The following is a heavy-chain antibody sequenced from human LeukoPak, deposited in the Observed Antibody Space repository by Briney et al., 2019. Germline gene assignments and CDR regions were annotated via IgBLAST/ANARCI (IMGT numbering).Heavy chain of an antibody. Sequence: PSETLSLTCTVSGGSISSSSYYWGWIRQPPGKGLEWIGSIYYSGSTYYNPSLKSRVTISVDTSKNQFSLTLSSVTVADTAVYYCARHYDYHYYMDVWGKGTTVTVSS. J-gene: IGHJ6*03. CDR2: IYYSGST. V-gene: IGHV4-39*01. CDR1: GGSISSSSYY. D-gene: IGHD3-16*01. CDR3: ARHYDYHYYMDV.